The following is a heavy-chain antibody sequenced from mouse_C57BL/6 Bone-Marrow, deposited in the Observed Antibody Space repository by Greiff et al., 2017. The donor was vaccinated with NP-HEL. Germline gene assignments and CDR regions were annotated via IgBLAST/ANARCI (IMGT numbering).Heavy chain of an antibody. CDR1: GYTFTSYG. CDR3: ADDSWFAY. CDR2: IYPRSGNT. D-gene: IGHD2-4*01. J-gene: IGHJ3*01. V-gene: IGHV1-81*01. Sequence: QVQLKESGAELARPGASVKLSCKASGYTFTSYGISWVKQRTGQGLEWIGEIYPRSGNTYYNEKFKGKATLTADKSSSTAYMELRSLTSEDSAVYFCADDSWFAYWGQGTLVTVSA.